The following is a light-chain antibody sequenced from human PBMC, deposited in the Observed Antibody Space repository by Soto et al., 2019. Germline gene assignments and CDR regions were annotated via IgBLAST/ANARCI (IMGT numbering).Light chain of an antibody. CDR2: EVN. J-gene: IGLJ2*01. CDR3: SSYTSSTTVV. CDR1: SGDVGVYNF. V-gene: IGLV2-14*01. Sequence: ALTQPASVSGSPGQSITISCTGTSGDVGVYNFVSWYQQHPGKAPKLIIYEVNNRPSGVSSRFSGSKSANTASLTISGLQTEDEADYYCSSYTSSTTVVFGGGTKVTVL.